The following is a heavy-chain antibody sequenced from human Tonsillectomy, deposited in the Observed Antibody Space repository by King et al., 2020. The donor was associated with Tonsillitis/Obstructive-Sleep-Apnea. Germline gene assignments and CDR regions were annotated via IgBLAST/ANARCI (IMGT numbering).Heavy chain of an antibody. Sequence: VQLVESGGGLVQPGRSLKLSCTASGFRFGDYAMSWVRQAPGKGLEWVSFIRSKPYGGTIEYAASVKGRLTISRDDSKSIAYLQMNSLKTEDTAVYYCSREAIIAPYGLYVWGQGTTVTASS. J-gene: IGHJ6*02. D-gene: IGHD3-10*01. V-gene: IGHV3-49*04. CDR2: IRSKPYGGTI. CDR1: GFRFGDYA. CDR3: SREAIIAPYGLYV.